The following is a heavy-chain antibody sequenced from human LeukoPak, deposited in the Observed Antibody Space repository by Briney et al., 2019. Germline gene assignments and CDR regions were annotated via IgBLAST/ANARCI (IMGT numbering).Heavy chain of an antibody. CDR2: IKPDGSEK. V-gene: IGHV3-7*01. D-gene: IGHD6-13*01. CDR1: GFSFSSYW. Sequence: GGSLRLSCAASGFSFSSYWIAWVRQAPGKGLEWVANIKPDGSEKKYGDSVKGRFTISRDNAKNSLYLQMNSLRAEDTAVYYCARGTIAAADIDYWGQGTLVTVSS. CDR3: ARGTIAAADIDY. J-gene: IGHJ4*02.